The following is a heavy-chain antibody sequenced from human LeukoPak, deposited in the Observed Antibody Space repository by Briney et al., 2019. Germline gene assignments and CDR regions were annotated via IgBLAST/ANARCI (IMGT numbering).Heavy chain of an antibody. D-gene: IGHD4-17*01. J-gene: IGHJ4*02. Sequence: KPSETLSLTCAVYGGSFSGYYWSWIRQPPGKGLEWIGEINHSGSTNYNPSLKSRVTISVDTSKNQFSLELSSVTAADTAVYYCARVVGSRYGDYPLFDYWGQGTLVTVSS. V-gene: IGHV4-34*01. CDR1: GGSFSGYY. CDR2: INHSGST. CDR3: ARVVGSRYGDYPLFDY.